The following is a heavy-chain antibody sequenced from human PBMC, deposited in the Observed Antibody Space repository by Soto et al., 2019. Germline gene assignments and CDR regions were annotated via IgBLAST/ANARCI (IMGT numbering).Heavy chain of an antibody. CDR1: GFTFSTSA. Sequence: EVQLLESGGGLVQPGGSLRLSCEASGFTFSTSAMSWVRHAPGKGLDWVSTISDSGSTYYADSVKGRFTISRDNSKNTXXXXXXXXXXXXXXXXXXXXXXXXXXYCTRTSCLYYFHHWGQGVLVTVSS. CDR3: XXXXXXXXYCTRTSCLYYFHH. V-gene: IGHV3-23*01. J-gene: IGHJ4*02. CDR2: ISDSGST. D-gene: IGHD2-2*01.